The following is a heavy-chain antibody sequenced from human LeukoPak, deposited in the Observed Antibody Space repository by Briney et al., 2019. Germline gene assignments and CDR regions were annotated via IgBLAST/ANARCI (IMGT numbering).Heavy chain of an antibody. V-gene: IGHV1-69*05. D-gene: IGHD3-22*01. J-gene: IGHJ3*02. CDR2: IIPIFGTA. CDR1: GGTFSSYA. CDR3: ARERDSSGYRGTFDAFDI. Sequence: SVKVSCKASGGTFSSYAISWVRQAPGQGLEWMGRIIPIFGTANYAQKFQGRVTITTDESTSTTYMELSSLRSEDTAVYYCARERDSSGYRGTFDAFDIWGQGTMVTVSS.